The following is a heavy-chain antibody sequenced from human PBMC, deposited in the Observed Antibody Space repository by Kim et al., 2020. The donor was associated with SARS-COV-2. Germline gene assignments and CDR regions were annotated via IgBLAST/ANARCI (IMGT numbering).Heavy chain of an antibody. CDR3: AKYKMDYDFWSGYIPRYTNFDY. D-gene: IGHD3-3*01. J-gene: IGHJ4*02. CDR1: GFTFSSYA. CDR2: ISGSGGST. Sequence: GGSLRLSCAASGFTFSSYAMSWVRQAPGKGLEWVSAISGSGGSTYYADSVKGRFTISRDNSKNTLYLQMNSLRAEDTAVYYCAKYKMDYDFWSGYIPRYTNFDYWGQGTLVTVSS. V-gene: IGHV3-23*01.